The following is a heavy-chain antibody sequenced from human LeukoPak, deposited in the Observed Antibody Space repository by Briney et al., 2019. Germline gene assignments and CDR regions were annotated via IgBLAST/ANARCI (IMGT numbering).Heavy chain of an antibody. Sequence: PGGSLMLSCAASGFTFGSYSMNWVRQAPGKGLEWVSSISSSSSYIYYADSVKGRFTISRDNAKNSLYLQMNSLRAEDTAVYYCARDPSRKIRGYYYMDVWGKGTTVTVSS. J-gene: IGHJ6*03. V-gene: IGHV3-21*01. CDR1: GFTFGSYS. CDR2: ISSSSSYI. D-gene: IGHD1-14*01. CDR3: ARDPSRKIRGYYYMDV.